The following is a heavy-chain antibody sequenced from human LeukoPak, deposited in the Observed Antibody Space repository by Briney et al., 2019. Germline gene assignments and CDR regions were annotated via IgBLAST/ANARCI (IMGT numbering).Heavy chain of an antibody. CDR1: GFTFSDYY. Sequence: PGGSLRLSCAASGFTFSDYYMSWIRQAPGKGLEWVSYISSSGSTIYYADFVKGRFTTSRDNAKNSLHLQMNSLRVEDTAVYYCARVRSGYYHDAFDIWGQGTMVTVSS. D-gene: IGHD3-22*01. J-gene: IGHJ3*02. CDR3: ARVRSGYYHDAFDI. V-gene: IGHV3-11*04. CDR2: ISSSGSTI.